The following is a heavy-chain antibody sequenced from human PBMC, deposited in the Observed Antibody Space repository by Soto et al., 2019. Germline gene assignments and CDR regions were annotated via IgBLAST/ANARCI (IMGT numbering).Heavy chain of an antibody. Sequence: QLQLQESGPGLVKPSETLSLTCTVSGGSISSSTSYWGWIRQPPGKGLEWIGSINYSGSTYYSPSLKSRVTISADTYMIQFSLKLSSVTAADTAVYYCARPVNYYYYYMDVWGKGTIVTVSS. CDR1: GGSISSSTSY. J-gene: IGHJ6*03. CDR3: ARPVNYYYYYMDV. CDR2: INYSGST. V-gene: IGHV4-39*01.